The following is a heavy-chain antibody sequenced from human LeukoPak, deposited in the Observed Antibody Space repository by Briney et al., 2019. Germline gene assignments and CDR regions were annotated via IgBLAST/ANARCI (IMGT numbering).Heavy chain of an antibody. CDR1: GGTFSSYA. V-gene: IGHV1-69*04. D-gene: IGHD5-18*01. CDR3: AGGRNVDTAMVTGNWFDP. CDR2: IIPILGIA. Sequence: SVKVSCKASGGTFSSYAISWVRQAPGQGLEWMGRIIPILGIANYAQKFQGRVTITADKSTSTAYMELSSLRSEDTAVYYCAGGRNVDTAMVTGNWFDPWGQGTLVTVSS. J-gene: IGHJ5*02.